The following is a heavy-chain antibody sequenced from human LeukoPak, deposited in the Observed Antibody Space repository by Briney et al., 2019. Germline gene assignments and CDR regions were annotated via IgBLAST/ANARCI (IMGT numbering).Heavy chain of an antibody. CDR2: INPNSGGT. D-gene: IGHD3-3*01. J-gene: IGHJ6*02. CDR1: GYTFTGYY. Sequence: ASVKVSCKASGYTFTGYYMHWARQAPGQGLEWMGWINPNSGGTNYAQKFQGWVTMTRDTSISTAYMELSRLRSDDTAVYYCARGPLYYDFWSGSNTAYYGMDVWGQGTTVTVSS. CDR3: ARGPLYYDFWSGSNTAYYGMDV. V-gene: IGHV1-2*04.